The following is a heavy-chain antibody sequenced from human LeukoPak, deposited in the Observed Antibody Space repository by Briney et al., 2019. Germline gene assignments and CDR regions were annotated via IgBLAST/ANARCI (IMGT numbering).Heavy chain of an antibody. Sequence: NPSETLSLTCTVSGGPINTNSYSWGWIRQAPGKGLEWIGSIYYSGTTYYNPSLRSRVTISVDTPKNQFSLKLSSVTAADTAVYYCARGTVYDFWDQGTLVTVSS. J-gene: IGHJ4*02. CDR1: GGPINTNSYS. V-gene: IGHV4-39*01. D-gene: IGHD2-8*01. CDR2: IYYSGTT. CDR3: ARGTVYDF.